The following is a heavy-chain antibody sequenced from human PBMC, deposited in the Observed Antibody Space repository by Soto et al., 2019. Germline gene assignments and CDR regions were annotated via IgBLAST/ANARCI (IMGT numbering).Heavy chain of an antibody. D-gene: IGHD6-19*01. CDR1: GFSFRTFW. CDR3: AKELHTSSGWSQVIY. CDR2: INQDGSEK. Sequence: GGSLRLSCATSGFSFRTFWLNWVRQAPGRGLEWVANINQDGSEKYYVDSVKGRFTISRDNAQNSLYLQMNSLRAEDTAVYYCAKELHTSSGWSQVIYWGQGTLVTVSS. J-gene: IGHJ4*02. V-gene: IGHV3-7*05.